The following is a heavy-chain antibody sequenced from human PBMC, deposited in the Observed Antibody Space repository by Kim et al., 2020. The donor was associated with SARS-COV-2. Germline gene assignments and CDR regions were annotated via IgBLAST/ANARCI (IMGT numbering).Heavy chain of an antibody. Sequence: YYVDSVKGRFTISRDNAKNSLSLQMNSLRADDTAIYYCARDDRQDFAMDVWGQGTTVTVSS. V-gene: IGHV3-7*03. J-gene: IGHJ6*02. CDR3: ARDDRQDFAMDV.